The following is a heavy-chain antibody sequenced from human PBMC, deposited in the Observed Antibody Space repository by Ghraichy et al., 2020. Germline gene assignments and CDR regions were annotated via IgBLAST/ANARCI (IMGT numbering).Heavy chain of an antibody. CDR2: INHSGST. CDR3: ARLPREGRGAVAGRRMPHSAFDI. V-gene: IGHV4-34*01. D-gene: IGHD6-19*01. CDR1: GGSFSGYY. Sequence: SQTLSLTCAVYGGSFSGYYWSWIRQPPGKGLEWIGEINHSGSTNYNPSLKSRVTISVDTSKNQFSLKLSSVTAADTAVYYCARLPREGRGAVAGRRMPHSAFDIWGQGTMVTVSS. J-gene: IGHJ3*02.